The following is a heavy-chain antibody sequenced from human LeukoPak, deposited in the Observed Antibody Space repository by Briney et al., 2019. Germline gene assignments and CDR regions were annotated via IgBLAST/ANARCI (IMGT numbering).Heavy chain of an antibody. CDR1: GYTLTELS. Sequence: ASVKVSCKVSGYTLTELSMHWVRQAPGKGLEWMGGFDPEDGETIYAQKFQGRVTMTEDTSTDTAYMELSSLRSEDTAVYYCATGGGSYGGLFDYWGQGTLATVSS. CDR3: ATGGGSYGGLFDY. J-gene: IGHJ4*02. D-gene: IGHD1-26*01. V-gene: IGHV1-24*01. CDR2: FDPEDGET.